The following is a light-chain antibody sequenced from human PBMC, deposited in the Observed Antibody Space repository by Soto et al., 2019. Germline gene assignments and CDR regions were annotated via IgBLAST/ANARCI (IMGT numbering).Light chain of an antibody. CDR3: QQRGSWPWT. Sequence: EIVMTHSPATLSLSPGERATRACRASQSVSSNLAWYQQKPGQAPRLLIYDASNRATGIPARFSGSGSGTDFTLTISSLQPEDFAVYYCQQRGSWPWTFGPGTKVDI. CDR2: DAS. V-gene: IGKV3-11*01. J-gene: IGKJ1*01. CDR1: QSVSSN.